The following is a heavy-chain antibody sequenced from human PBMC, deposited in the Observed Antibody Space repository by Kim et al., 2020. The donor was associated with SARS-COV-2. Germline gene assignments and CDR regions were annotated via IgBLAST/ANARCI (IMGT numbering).Heavy chain of an antibody. J-gene: IGHJ6*03. CDR2: SK. V-gene: IGHV3-74*01. Sequence: SKTNGGSVKSRFTISRDSAEKTLYLEMNGLRAEDTAVYYCARIHYYYYIDVWGKGTTVTVSS. D-gene: IGHD3-10*01. CDR3: ARIHYYYYIDV.